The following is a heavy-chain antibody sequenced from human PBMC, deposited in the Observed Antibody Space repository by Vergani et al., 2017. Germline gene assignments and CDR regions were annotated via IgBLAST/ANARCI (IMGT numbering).Heavy chain of an antibody. CDR1: GGSFSGYY. J-gene: IGHJ3*02. CDR3: ARDQTYGSGSSGAFDI. Sequence: QVQLQQWGAGLLKPSETLSLTCAVYGGSFSGYYWSWIRQPPGKGLEWIGEINHSGSTNYNPSLKSRVTISVDTSKNQFSLKLSSVTAADTAVYYCARDQTYGSGSSGAFDIWGQGTMVTVSS. CDR2: INHSGST. V-gene: IGHV4-34*01. D-gene: IGHD3-10*01.